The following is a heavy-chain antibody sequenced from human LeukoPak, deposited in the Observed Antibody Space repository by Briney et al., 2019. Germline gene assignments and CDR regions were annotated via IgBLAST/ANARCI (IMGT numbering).Heavy chain of an antibody. CDR3: AKDLGIAARPGYYYYGMDV. D-gene: IGHD6-6*01. Sequence: GGSLRLSCAASGFTFSSYGMHWVRQAPGKGLEWVAVISYDGSNKYYADSVKGRFTISRDSSKNTLYLQMNSLRAEDTAVYYCAKDLGIAARPGYYYYGMDVWGQGTTVTVSS. CDR2: ISYDGSNK. CDR1: GFTFSSYG. J-gene: IGHJ6*02. V-gene: IGHV3-30*18.